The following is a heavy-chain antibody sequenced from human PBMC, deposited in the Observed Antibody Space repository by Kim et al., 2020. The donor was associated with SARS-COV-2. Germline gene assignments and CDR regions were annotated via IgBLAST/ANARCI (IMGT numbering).Heavy chain of an antibody. J-gene: IGHJ6*02. CDR2: ISWNSGSI. Sequence: GGSLRLSCAASGFTFDDYAMHWVRQAPGKGLEWVSGISWNSGSIGYADSVKGRFTISRDNAKNSLYLQMNSLRAEDTALYYCAKDRSIYYYGMDVWGQGT. CDR1: GFTFDDYA. V-gene: IGHV3-9*01. D-gene: IGHD6-6*01. CDR3: AKDRSIYYYGMDV.